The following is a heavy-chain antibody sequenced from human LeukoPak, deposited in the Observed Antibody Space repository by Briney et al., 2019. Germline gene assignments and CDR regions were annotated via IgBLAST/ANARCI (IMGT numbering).Heavy chain of an antibody. J-gene: IGHJ5*02. CDR2: IYYSGST. CDR1: DGSISSSSYF. D-gene: IGHD5-24*01. CDR3: ARHGGRWLQLSWFDP. Sequence: PSETLSLTRTVSDGSISSSSYFWGWIRQPPGKGLEWIGSIYYSGSTYYNPSLKSRVTMSVDTSKNQFSLKLSSVTAADTAVYYCARHGGRWLQLSWFDPWGQGTLVTVSS. V-gene: IGHV4-39*01.